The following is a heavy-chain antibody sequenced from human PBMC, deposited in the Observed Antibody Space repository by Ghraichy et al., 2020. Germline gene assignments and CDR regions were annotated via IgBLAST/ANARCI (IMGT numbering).Heavy chain of an antibody. D-gene: IGHD2-21*02. Sequence: LSLTCAASGFTFSSYWMSWVRQAPGKGLEWVANIKQDGSEKYYVDSVKGRFTISRDNAKNSLYLQMNSLRAEDTAVYYCARDRGIVVVTAIYWGQGTLVTVSS. CDR3: ARDRGIVVVTAIY. CDR2: IKQDGSEK. J-gene: IGHJ4*02. V-gene: IGHV3-7*01. CDR1: GFTFSSYW.